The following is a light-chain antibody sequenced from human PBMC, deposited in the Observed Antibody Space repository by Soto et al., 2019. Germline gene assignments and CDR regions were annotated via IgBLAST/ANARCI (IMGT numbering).Light chain of an antibody. CDR3: SSYTSSELV. V-gene: IGLV2-14*01. CDR2: DVS. J-gene: IGLJ2*01. CDR1: SSDVGPYNY. Sequence: QSALTQPASVSGSPGQSFTISCTGTSSDVGPYNYFSWYQQHPGKAPKLMIYDVSNRPSGVSNRFSGSKSGNTASLTISGLQAEDEADYYCSSYTSSELVFGGGTQLPVL.